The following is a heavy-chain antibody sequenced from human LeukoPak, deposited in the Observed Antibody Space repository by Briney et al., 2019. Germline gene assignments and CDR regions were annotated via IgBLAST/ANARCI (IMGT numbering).Heavy chain of an antibody. CDR1: GYTFTSYY. J-gene: IGHJ4*02. CDR3: TKSLGGYYAFDY. V-gene: IGHV1-46*01. D-gene: IGHD3-22*01. Sequence: ASVKVSCKASGYTFTSYYMHWVRHAPGKGLEWMGIINPSGGSTRYAQKFQGRVTMTRDTSTSTVYMELSGLRSEDTAVYYCTKSLGGYYAFDYWGQGTLVTVSS. CDR2: INPSGGST.